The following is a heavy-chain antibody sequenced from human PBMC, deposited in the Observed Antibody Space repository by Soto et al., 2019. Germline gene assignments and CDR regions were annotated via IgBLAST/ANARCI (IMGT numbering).Heavy chain of an antibody. V-gene: IGHV1-46*01. CDR1: GYTFSNFY. D-gene: IGHD3-22*01. CDR3: ARADYYVSSGYHLVY. CDR2: INPSGGST. Sequence: QVQLVQSGAEVKKPGASVKVSCTASGYTFSNFYIHWVRQAPGQGLEWMGIINPSGGSTSYAPKFQGRVTMTRDTSTITVYMDLSSLRSEDTAVHYCARADYYVSSGYHLVYWGQGTLVTVSS. J-gene: IGHJ4*02.